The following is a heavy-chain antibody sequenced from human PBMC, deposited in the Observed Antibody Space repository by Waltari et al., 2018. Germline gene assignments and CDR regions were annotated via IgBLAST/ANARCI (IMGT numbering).Heavy chain of an antibody. V-gene: IGHV1-69*01. CDR2: IIPIFGTA. Sequence: QVQLVQSGAEVKKPGSSVKVSCKASGGTFSSYDISWVRQAPGQGLEWMGVIIPIFGTANYAQKFQGRVTITADESTSTAYMELSSLRSEDTAVYYCARDTFEDYYGSGSYLFDYWGQGTLVTVSS. CDR3: ARDTFEDYYGSGSYLFDY. J-gene: IGHJ4*02. CDR1: GGTFSSYD. D-gene: IGHD3-10*01.